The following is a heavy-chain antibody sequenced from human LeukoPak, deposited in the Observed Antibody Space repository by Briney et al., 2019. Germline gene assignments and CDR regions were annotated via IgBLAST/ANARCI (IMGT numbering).Heavy chain of an antibody. CDR1: GVSISSGDYY. Sequence: SETLSLTCTVSGVSISSGDYYWSWFRQPAGKGLEWIGRISSSGSTYYNPSLKSRVTISVDTSKNQFSLKLSSVTAADTAVYYCARLGYYYGSGSIPGFDYWGQGTLVTVSS. D-gene: IGHD3-10*01. CDR3: ARLGYYYGSGSIPGFDY. V-gene: IGHV4-61*02. J-gene: IGHJ4*02. CDR2: ISSSGST.